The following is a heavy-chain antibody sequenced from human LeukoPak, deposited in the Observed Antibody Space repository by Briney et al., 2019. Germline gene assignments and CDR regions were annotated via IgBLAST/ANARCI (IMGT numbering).Heavy chain of an antibody. V-gene: IGHV5-51*01. Sequence: GESLKIPLKSSGYSLKSYWIAGVRQMPGKGLEWMGIIYPGDSDTRYSPSFQGQVTISDDKSISTAYLQWRSLKASDTAMYYCERQLVSAIDNVFHMWGESPSDRVSSGSASAPTFD. CDR1: GYSLKSYW. CDR2: IYPGDSDT. J-gene: IGHJ3*01. CDR3: ERQLVSAIDNVFHMWGESPSDRVSSGSASAPTFD. D-gene: IGHD2-21*01.